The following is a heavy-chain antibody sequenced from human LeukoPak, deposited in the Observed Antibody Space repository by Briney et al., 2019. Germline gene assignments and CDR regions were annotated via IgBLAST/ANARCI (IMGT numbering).Heavy chain of an antibody. CDR1: GYTFTSYG. J-gene: IGHJ4*02. D-gene: IGHD6-13*01. CDR3: ARVIAAAGHDY. CDR2: ISAYNGNT. V-gene: IGHV1-18*01. Sequence: ASVKVSCKASGYTFTSYGISWVRQAPGQGLEWMGWISAYNGNTNYAQKLQGRVTMTTDTSTSTAYMELRSPRSYDTAVYYCARVIAAAGHDYWGQGTLVTVSS.